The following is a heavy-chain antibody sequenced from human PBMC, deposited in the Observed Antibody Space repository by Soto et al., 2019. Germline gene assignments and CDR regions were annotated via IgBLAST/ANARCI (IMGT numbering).Heavy chain of an antibody. D-gene: IGHD3-3*01. V-gene: IGHV3-15*07. CDR1: GFTFSNAW. CDR2: IKSKTDGGTT. J-gene: IGHJ4*02. Sequence: GGSLRLSCAASGFTFSNAWMNWVRQAPGKGLEWVGRIKSKTDGGTTDYAAPVKGRFTISRDDSKNTLYLQMNSLKTEDTAVYYCTTDEPWFGVVIPVDYWGQGTLVTVSS. CDR3: TTDEPWFGVVIPVDY.